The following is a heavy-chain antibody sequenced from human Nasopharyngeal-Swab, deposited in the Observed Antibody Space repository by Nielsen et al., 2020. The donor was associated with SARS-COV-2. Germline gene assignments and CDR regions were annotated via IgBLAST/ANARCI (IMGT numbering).Heavy chain of an antibody. Sequence: SKTLSLTCTVSGGSISSGGYYWSWIRQHPGKGLEWIGYIYYSGSTYYNPSLKSRVTISVDTSKNQFSLKLSSVTAADTAVYYCARAGITIFGVVTHFDYWGQGTLVTVSS. V-gene: IGHV4-31*03. CDR2: IYYSGST. CDR1: GGSISSGGYY. D-gene: IGHD3-3*01. CDR3: ARAGITIFGVVTHFDY. J-gene: IGHJ4*02.